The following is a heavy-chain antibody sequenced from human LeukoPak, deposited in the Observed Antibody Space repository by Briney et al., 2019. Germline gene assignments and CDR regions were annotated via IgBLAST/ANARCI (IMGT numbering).Heavy chain of an antibody. CDR2: IKEDGSEK. D-gene: IGHD6-13*01. V-gene: IGHV3-7*01. J-gene: IGHJ5*02. Sequence: GGSLRLSCAASGFTFSNYWMTWVRQAPGRGLQWVANIKEDGSEKYYEDSVWGRFTISRDNAKDSLSLQMNSLRADDTAVYYCARARSTTWSRQVSTWFDPWGQGTQVTVSS. CDR1: GFTFSNYW. CDR3: ARARSTTWSRQVSTWFDP.